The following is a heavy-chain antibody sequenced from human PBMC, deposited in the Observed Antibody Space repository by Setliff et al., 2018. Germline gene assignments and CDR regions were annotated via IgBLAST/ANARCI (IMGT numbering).Heavy chain of an antibody. Sequence: ASVKVSCKASGYTFTGYYVHWVRQAPGQGLEWMGWISAYNGNTDYVYNVRDRITMTTDTSTGTAYMELRSLTSDDSAVYYCARDAPKVVDKFDLWGQGTKVTVSS. D-gene: IGHD3-22*01. CDR2: ISAYNGNT. J-gene: IGHJ3*01. V-gene: IGHV1-18*04. CDR1: GYTFTGYY. CDR3: ARDAPKVVDKFDL.